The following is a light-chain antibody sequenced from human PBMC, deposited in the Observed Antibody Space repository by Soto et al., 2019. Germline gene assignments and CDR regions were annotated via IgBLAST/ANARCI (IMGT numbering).Light chain of an antibody. V-gene: IGKV3-20*01. CDR2: GAS. CDR1: QSVSSSY. CDR3: QQYASSPWT. J-gene: IGKJ1*01. Sequence: EIVLPQSPGTLSLSPGERATLSCRASQSVSSSYLAWYQQKPGQAPRLLIYGASSRATGIPDRFSGSGSGTDFTLTTSRLEPEDFAVYYCQQYASSPWTFGQGTKVEIK.